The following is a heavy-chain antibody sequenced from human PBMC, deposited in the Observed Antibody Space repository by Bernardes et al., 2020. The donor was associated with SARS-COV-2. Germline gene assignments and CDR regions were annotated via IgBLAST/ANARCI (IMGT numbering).Heavy chain of an antibody. D-gene: IGHD3-10*01. Sequence: VGPLILSCVGSGFTFNTYAMYWVRQAPGTGLEYVSAISYNGGSAYYADSVKGRFTISRDNSQNTLFLQMRSLRVEDMAVYYCARAPITMVRGIELNYWGQGTLVTVSS. J-gene: IGHJ4*02. CDR1: GFTFNTYA. V-gene: IGHV3-64*02. CDR3: ARAPITMVRGIELNY. CDR2: ISYNGGSA.